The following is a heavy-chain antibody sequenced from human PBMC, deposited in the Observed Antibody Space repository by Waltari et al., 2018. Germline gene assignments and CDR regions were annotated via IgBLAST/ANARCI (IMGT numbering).Heavy chain of an antibody. CDR1: GGSISSYY. D-gene: IGHD3-10*01. Sequence: QVQLQESGPGLVKPSETLSLTCTVSGGSISSYYWSWIRQPPGKGLEWIGYIYSSGSTNSNPSLKSRVIISVATSKNQLSLKVRSMTAADTAVYYCARDRGYQDYWGQGTLVTVSS. J-gene: IGHJ4*02. CDR2: IYSSGST. V-gene: IGHV4-59*01. CDR3: ARDRGYQDY.